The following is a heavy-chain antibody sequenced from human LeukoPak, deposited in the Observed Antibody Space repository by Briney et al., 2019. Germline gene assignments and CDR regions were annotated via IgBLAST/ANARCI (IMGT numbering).Heavy chain of an antibody. CDR2: IYPGDSDT. Sequence: GESLKISCKGSGYSFTSYWIGWMRQMPGKGLEWMGIIYPGDSDTRYSPSFQGQVTISADKSISTAYLQWSSLKASDTAMYYCASHRTLAAAGTDAFDIWGQGTMVTVSS. D-gene: IGHD6-13*01. CDR3: ASHRTLAAAGTDAFDI. CDR1: GYSFTSYW. V-gene: IGHV5-51*01. J-gene: IGHJ3*02.